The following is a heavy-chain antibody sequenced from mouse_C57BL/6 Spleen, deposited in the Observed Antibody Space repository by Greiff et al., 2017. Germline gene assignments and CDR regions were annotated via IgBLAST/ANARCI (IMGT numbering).Heavy chain of an antibody. CDR2: ILPGSGRT. Sequence: VQLQQSGAELMKPGASVKLSCKATGYTFTGYWIEWVKQRPGHGLEWIGEILPGSGRTNYNEKFKGKATFTADKSSNTAYMQRSSLTTEDSAIYYCARGPSNSWFAYWGQGTLVTVSA. V-gene: IGHV1-9*01. D-gene: IGHD2-5*01. CDR3: ARGPSNSWFAY. J-gene: IGHJ3*01. CDR1: GYTFTGYW.